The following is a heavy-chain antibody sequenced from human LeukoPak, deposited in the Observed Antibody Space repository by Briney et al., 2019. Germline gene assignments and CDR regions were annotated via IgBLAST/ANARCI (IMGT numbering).Heavy chain of an antibody. D-gene: IGHD5-24*01. J-gene: IGHJ6*03. CDR2: IIPIFGTA. V-gene: IGHV1-69*05. CDR1: GYTFTGYY. Sequence: SVKVSCKASGYTFTGYYMHWVRQAPGQGLVWMGGIIPIFGTANYAQKFQGRVTITTDESTSTAYMELSSLRSEDTAVYYCARGRDGSYYYYYMDVWGKGTTVTVSS. CDR3: ARGRDGSYYYYYMDV.